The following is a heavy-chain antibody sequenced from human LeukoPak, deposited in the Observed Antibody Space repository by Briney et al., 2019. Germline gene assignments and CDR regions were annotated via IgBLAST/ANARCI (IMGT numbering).Heavy chain of an antibody. D-gene: IGHD1-1*01. CDR3: AHKNGRGGGFDI. CDR1: GFSLHTSGVG. CDR2: IYWDDDK. V-gene: IGHV2-5*02. J-gene: IGHJ3*02. Sequence: SGPTLVNPTQTLTLTCTFSGFSLHTSGVGVGWIRQPPGKALEWLALIYWDDDKRYSPSLKNSITKDTSKNQVVLTMTNMDPVDTATYYCAHKNGRGGGFDIWGQGTMVTVSS.